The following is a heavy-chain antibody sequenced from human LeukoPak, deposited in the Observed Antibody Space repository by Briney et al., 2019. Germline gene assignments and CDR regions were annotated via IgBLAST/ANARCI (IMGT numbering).Heavy chain of an antibody. CDR3: ARDPYSGTYGDTYYYYMDV. CDR1: GFSFSSYN. CDR2: ITSSSTYT. Sequence: GSLRLSCAASGFSFSSYNMNWVRQTPGKGLEWVSSITSSSTYTFYADSGKGRFTISRDNARNSLYLQMNSLRAEDTAVYYCARDPYSGTYGDTYYYYMDVWGKGTTVTISS. J-gene: IGHJ6*03. V-gene: IGHV3-21*01. D-gene: IGHD1-26*01.